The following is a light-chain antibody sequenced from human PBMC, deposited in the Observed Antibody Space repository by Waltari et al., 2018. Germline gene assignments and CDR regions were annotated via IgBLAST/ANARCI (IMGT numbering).Light chain of an antibody. CDR1: SGDTGSYNS. J-gene: IGLJ1*01. Sequence: QSALTQPASVSGSLGQSITISCTGPSGDTGSYNSVSWYQQYPGKAPKLIIYEVTNRPSGVSYRFSGSKSGNTASLTISRLQGQDEADYYCSSFTTTSTSVFGTGTKVSVL. V-gene: IGLV2-14*01. CDR2: EVT. CDR3: SSFTTTSTSV.